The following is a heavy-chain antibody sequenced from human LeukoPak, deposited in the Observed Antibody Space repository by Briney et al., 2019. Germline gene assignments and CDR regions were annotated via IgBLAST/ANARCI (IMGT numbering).Heavy chain of an antibody. CDR3: ARVKRSAVAGTYFDY. CDR1: GGSINSYY. CDR2: IYYSGST. V-gene: IGHV4-59*12. Sequence: PSQTLSLTCTVSGGSINSYYWSWIRQPPGKGLEWIGYIYYSGSTKYNPSLKSRVTISVDTSKNQFSLKLSSVTAADTAVYYCARVKRSAVAGTYFDYWGQGTLVTVSS. D-gene: IGHD6-19*01. J-gene: IGHJ4*02.